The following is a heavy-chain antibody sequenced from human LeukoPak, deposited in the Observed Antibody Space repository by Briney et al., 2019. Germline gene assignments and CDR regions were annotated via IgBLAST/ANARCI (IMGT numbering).Heavy chain of an antibody. CDR1: SGSFSGDY. D-gene: IGHD3-16*01. V-gene: IGHV4-34*01. CDR3: ARPKSYYYYYMDV. CDR2: INHSGST. Sequence: SETLSLTCVVNSGSFSGDYWTWIRQPPGKRLEWIGDINHSGSTNYNPSLKSRVTISVDTSKNQFSLKLNSVTAADTAVYYCARPKSYYYYYMDVWGKGTAVTIAS. J-gene: IGHJ6*03.